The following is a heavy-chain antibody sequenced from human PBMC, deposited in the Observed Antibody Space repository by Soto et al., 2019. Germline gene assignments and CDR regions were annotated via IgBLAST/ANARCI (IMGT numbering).Heavy chain of an antibody. D-gene: IGHD4-17*01. J-gene: IGHJ3*02. CDR2: IIPILGIA. CDR3: ARDRVGYGDLEGSAFDI. Sequence: QVQLVQSGAEVKKPGSSVKVSCKASGGTFSSYTISWVRQAPGQGLEWMGRIIPILGIANYAQKFQGRVTITAEKSTSTAYMELSSLRSEDTAVYYCARDRVGYGDLEGSAFDIWGQGTMVTVSS. CDR1: GGTFSSYT. V-gene: IGHV1-69*08.